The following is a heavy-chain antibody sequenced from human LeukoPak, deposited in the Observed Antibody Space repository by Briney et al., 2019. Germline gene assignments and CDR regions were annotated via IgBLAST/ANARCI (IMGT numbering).Heavy chain of an antibody. J-gene: IGHJ4*02. CDR3: ARYPGIAVAGTSGIDY. Sequence: GGSLRLSCAASGFTFSSYWMSWVRQAPGKGLEWVAVIWYDGSNKYYADSVKGRFTISRDNSKNTLYLQMNSLRAEDTAVYYCARYPGIAVAGTSGIDYWGQGTLVTVSS. D-gene: IGHD6-19*01. CDR1: GFTFSSYW. CDR2: IWYDGSNK. V-gene: IGHV3-33*08.